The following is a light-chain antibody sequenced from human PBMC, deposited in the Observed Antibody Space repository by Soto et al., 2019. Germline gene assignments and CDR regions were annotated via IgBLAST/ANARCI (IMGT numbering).Light chain of an antibody. CDR1: QGISSY. CDR3: QQLNSLT. V-gene: IGKV1-9*01. CDR2: AAS. Sequence: DIQLTQSPSFLSASVGDRVTITCRASQGISSYLAWYQQKPGKAPKLLIYAASTLQSGVPSRFSGSGSGTVFTLTISSLQPEDFATYYCQQLNSLTFGGGTEVEIK. J-gene: IGKJ4*01.